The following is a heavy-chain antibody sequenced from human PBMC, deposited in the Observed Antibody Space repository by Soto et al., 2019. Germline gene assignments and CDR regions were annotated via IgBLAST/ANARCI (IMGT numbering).Heavy chain of an antibody. CDR1: GASLSAYR. CDR3: ARDNMGSLDY. D-gene: IGHD1-26*01. CDR2: VYGSDTND. V-gene: IGHV4-59*01. Sequence: KTSETLSLTCSVSGASLSAYRWSWIRQPPGKGLEWIAYVYGSDTNDNFNPSLKSRVTMSVDTSKNLFSLKLSSVTPADTAIYYCARDNMGSLDYWGQGTLVTVSS. J-gene: IGHJ4*02.